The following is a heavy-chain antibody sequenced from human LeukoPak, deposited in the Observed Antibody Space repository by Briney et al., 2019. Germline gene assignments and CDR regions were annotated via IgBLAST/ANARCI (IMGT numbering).Heavy chain of an antibody. Sequence: GGSLRLSCAPSGFTFSRHGMHWVRQAPGKGLEWVAVIWYDGSQRYYADSVKGRFTISRDSSKNTVYLQMDSLRADDTAVYYCGREGSSRTIDYWGQGTLVTVSP. CDR3: GREGSSRTIDY. J-gene: IGHJ4*02. V-gene: IGHV3-33*08. CDR1: GFTFSRHG. CDR2: IWYDGSQR. D-gene: IGHD1/OR15-1a*01.